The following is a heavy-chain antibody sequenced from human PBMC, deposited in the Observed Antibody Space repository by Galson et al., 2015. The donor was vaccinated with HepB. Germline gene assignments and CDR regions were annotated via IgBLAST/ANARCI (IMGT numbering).Heavy chain of an antibody. J-gene: IGHJ4*02. D-gene: IGHD3-22*01. CDR2: ISSSSSTI. CDR1: GFTFSSYS. Sequence: SLRLSCAASGFTFSSYSMNWVRQAPGKGLEWVSYISSSSSTIYYADSVKGRFTIFRDNSKNTLYLQMNSLRAEDTAVYYCARGPSSTYYYDSSGLDYWGQETLVTVSS. CDR3: ARGPSSTYYYDSSGLDY. V-gene: IGHV3-48*01.